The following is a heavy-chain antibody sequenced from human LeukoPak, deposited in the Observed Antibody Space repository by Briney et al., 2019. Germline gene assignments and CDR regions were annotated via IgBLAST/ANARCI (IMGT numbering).Heavy chain of an antibody. Sequence: SETLSLTCTVSGYSISSGYYWGWIRQPPGKGLEWIGSIYHSGSTYYNPSLKSRVTISVDTSKHQFSLKLSSVPAADTAVYYCAGAEYSSSSDLSWGQGTLVTVSS. D-gene: IGHD6-6*01. CDR3: AGAEYSSSSDLS. CDR1: GYSISSGYY. J-gene: IGHJ4*02. CDR2: IYHSGST. V-gene: IGHV4-38-2*02.